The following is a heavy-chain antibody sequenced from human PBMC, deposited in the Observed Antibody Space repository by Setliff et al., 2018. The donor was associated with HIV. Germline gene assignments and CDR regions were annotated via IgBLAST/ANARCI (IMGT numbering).Heavy chain of an antibody. D-gene: IGHD3-10*02. V-gene: IGHV4-59*12. CDR2: VYHSGST. CDR3: ARGPMSDYFYYYYMDV. CDR1: GGSISSDY. J-gene: IGHJ6*03. Sequence: PSETLSLTCTVSGGSISSDYWSWIRQPPGKGLEWIGYVYHSGSTNYNPSLKSRVTISVDTSKNQFSLKLSSVTAADTAVYFCARGPMSDYFYYYYMDVWGKGTTVTVSS.